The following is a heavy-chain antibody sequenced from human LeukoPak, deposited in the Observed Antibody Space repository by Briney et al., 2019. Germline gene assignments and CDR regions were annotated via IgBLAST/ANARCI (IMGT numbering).Heavy chain of an antibody. D-gene: IGHD6-13*01. Sequence: TGGSLRLSCEVSGINFRKYWMTWVRQAPGKGLEWVSVIYSGGSTYYADSVKGRFTISRDNSKNTLYLQMNSLRAEDTAVYYCARVVLYYYGMDVWGQGTTVTVSS. V-gene: IGHV3-66*01. CDR2: IYSGGST. CDR1: GINFRKYW. J-gene: IGHJ6*02. CDR3: ARVVLYYYGMDV.